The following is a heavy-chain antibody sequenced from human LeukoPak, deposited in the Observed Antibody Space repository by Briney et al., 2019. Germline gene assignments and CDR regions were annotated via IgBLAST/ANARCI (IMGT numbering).Heavy chain of an antibody. D-gene: IGHD3/OR15-3a*01. CDR3: TRDGRADY. CDR1: GYTFTGYY. V-gene: IGHV7-4-1*02. J-gene: IGHJ4*02. Sequence: ASVKVSCKASGYTFTGYYMHWVRQAPGQGLEWMGWINTNTGNPTYAQGFTGRFVFSLDTSVTTVYLQISSLKAEDTAVYYCTRDGRADYWGQGTLVTVSS. CDR2: INTNTGNP.